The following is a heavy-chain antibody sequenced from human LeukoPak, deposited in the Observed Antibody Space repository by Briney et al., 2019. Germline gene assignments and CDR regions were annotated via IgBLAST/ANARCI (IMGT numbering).Heavy chain of an antibody. D-gene: IGHD6-13*01. CDR1: GFTFSSYW. J-gene: IGHJ4*02. Sequence: GGSLRLSCAASGFTFSSYWMHWVRQAPGKGLVWVSRINSDGSSASYADSVKGRFTISRDNAKNTLYLQMNSLRAEDTAVYYCTRRSPGSSSWYDYWGQGTLVTVSS. V-gene: IGHV3-74*01. CDR3: TRRSPGSSSWYDY. CDR2: INSDGSSA.